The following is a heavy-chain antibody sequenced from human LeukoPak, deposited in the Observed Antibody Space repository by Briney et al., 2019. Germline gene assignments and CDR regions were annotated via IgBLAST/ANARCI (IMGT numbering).Heavy chain of an antibody. D-gene: IGHD5-12*01. J-gene: IGHJ5*02. V-gene: IGHV4-39*01. CDR1: GGSISSSTYY. CDR2: IYYSGST. Sequence: PSETLSLTCTVSGGSISSSTYYWGWIRQPPGKGLEWIVSIYYSGSTYYNPSLKSRVTISVDTSKNQFSLKLSSVAAADTAVYFCASGSSGYDPWGQGTLVTVSS. CDR3: ASGSSGYDP.